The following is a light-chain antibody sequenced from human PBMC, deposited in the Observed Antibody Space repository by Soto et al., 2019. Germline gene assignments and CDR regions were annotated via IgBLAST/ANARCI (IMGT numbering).Light chain of an antibody. J-gene: IGLJ2*01. V-gene: IGLV3-21*04. CDR2: YDS. CDR3: QVWDSSSDHSGV. CDR1: NIGSKS. Sequence: SYELTQPPSVSVAPGKTARITCGGNNIGSKSVHWYQQKPGQAPVLDIYYDSDRPSGIPERFSGSNSGNTATLTISRVEAGDEADYYCQVWDSSSDHSGVFGGGTKLTVL.